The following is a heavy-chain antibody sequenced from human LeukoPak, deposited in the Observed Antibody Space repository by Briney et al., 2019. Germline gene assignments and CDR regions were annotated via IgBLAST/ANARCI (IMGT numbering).Heavy chain of an antibody. J-gene: IGHJ4*02. D-gene: IGHD1-26*01. Sequence: ASVKVSCKASGYTFTSYYIHWVRRARGQGLEWMGWINPKNGGTHYVEKFQGRVTMTTDTSISTGYLELSGLTSDDTAVYYCASLSGTYYPYYFDNWGQGTQVTVSS. CDR2: INPKNGGT. V-gene: IGHV1-2*02. CDR1: GYTFTSYY. CDR3: ASLSGTYYPYYFDN.